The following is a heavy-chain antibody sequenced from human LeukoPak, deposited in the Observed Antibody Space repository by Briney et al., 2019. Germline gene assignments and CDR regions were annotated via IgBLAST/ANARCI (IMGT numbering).Heavy chain of an antibody. CDR2: ISAYNGNT. CDR1: GGTFSSYA. CDR3: ARDPGEYSSSWYEDSAYFDY. J-gene: IGHJ4*02. V-gene: IGHV1-18*01. D-gene: IGHD6-13*01. Sequence: WASVKVSCTASGGTFSSYAISWVRQAPGQGLEWMGWISAYNGNTNYAQKLQGRVTMTTDTSTSTAYMELRSLRSDDTAVYYCARDPGEYSSSWYEDSAYFDYWGQGTLVTVSS.